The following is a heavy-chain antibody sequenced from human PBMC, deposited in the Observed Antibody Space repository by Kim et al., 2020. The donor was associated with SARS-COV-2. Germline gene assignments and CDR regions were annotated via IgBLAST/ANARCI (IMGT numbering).Heavy chain of an antibody. Sequence: ADSVKGRFTISRHNSKNTLYLQMNSLRAEDTAVYYCARNGYGSGPYYFDYWGQGTLVTVSS. J-gene: IGHJ4*02. V-gene: IGHV3-53*04. CDR3: ARNGYGSGPYYFDY. D-gene: IGHD6-19*01.